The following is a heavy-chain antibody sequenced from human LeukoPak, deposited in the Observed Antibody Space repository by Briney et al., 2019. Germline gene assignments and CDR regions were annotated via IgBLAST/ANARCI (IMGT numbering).Heavy chain of an antibody. J-gene: IGHJ4*02. CDR1: GFTFSSYA. V-gene: IGHV3-30*14. Sequence: GRSLRLSCAASGFTFSSYAMHWVRQAPGKGLEWVAVISYDGSNKYYADSVKGRFTISRDNSKNTLYLQMNSLRAEDTAVYYCARGGGWQQLIDYWGQGTLVTVSS. D-gene: IGHD5-24*01. CDR3: ARGGGWQQLIDY. CDR2: ISYDGSNK.